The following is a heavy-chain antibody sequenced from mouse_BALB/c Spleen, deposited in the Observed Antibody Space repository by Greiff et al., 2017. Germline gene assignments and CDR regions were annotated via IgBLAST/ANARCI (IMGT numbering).Heavy chain of an antibody. J-gene: IGHJ2*01. CDR1: GYSITSGYY. D-gene: IGHD4-1*01. CDR3: ARDLGDYFDY. CDR2: ISYDGSN. V-gene: IGHV3-6*02. Sequence: EVKLMESGPGLVQPSQSLSLTCSVTGYSITSGYYWNWIRQFPGTKLEWMGYISYDGSNNSNPSLKNRISITRDTSMNQFFLKLNSVTTEDTATYYCARDLGDYFDYWGQGTTLTVSS.